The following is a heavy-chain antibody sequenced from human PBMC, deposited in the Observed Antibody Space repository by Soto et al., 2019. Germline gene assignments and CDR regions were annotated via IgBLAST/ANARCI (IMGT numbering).Heavy chain of an antibody. J-gene: IGHJ4*02. Sequence: NPSETLSLTCAVYGGSFSGYYWSWIRQPPGKGLEWIGEINHSGSTNYNPSLKSRVTISVDTSKNQFSLKLSSVTAADTAVYYCARVKRGGRYGDSALDYWGQGTLVTVSS. V-gene: IGHV4-34*01. D-gene: IGHD4-17*01. CDR3: ARVKRGGRYGDSALDY. CDR2: INHSGST. CDR1: GGSFSGYY.